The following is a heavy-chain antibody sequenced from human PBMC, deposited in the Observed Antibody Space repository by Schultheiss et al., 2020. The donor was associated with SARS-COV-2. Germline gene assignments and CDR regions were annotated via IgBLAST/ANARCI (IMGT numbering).Heavy chain of an antibody. CDR1: GFTFDDHG. CDR3: ARGTGYCSGGSCGDWFDP. Sequence: GGSLRLSCAASGFTFDDHGMSWVRQAPGKGLEWVALISYDGNNKYYADSVRGRFTISRDNSKNTLYVRVNSLRAGDTAVYYCARGTGYCSGGSCGDWFDPWGQGTLVTVSS. J-gene: IGHJ5*02. CDR2: ISYDGNNK. D-gene: IGHD2-15*01. V-gene: IGHV3-30*03.